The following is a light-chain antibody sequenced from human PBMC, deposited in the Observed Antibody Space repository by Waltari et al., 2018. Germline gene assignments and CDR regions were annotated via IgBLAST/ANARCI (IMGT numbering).Light chain of an antibody. CDR3: QQYYSIPRS. Sequence: DIVMTQSPDSLAVSLGERATIHCKSSKSVLFSSNNENYLAWYQQKPGQPPKLLIYWASTRESGVPDRFSGSGSGTDFTLTISSLQAEDVAVYYCQQYYSIPRSFGQGTKLEIK. V-gene: IGKV4-1*01. J-gene: IGKJ2*03. CDR1: KSVLFSSNNENY. CDR2: WAS.